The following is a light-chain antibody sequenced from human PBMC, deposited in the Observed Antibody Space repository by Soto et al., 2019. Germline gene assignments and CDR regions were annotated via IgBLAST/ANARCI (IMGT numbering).Light chain of an antibody. J-gene: IGKJ2*01. Sequence: EIVLTQSPGTLSLSPGDRATLSCRASQSVSSSYLAWYQQKPGQAPRLLIYGASSRATGIPDRFSGSGSGTDFTLTISRLEPEDFAMYYCQQYGSRPDTFGQGTKLEIK. V-gene: IGKV3-20*01. CDR3: QQYGSRPDT. CDR1: QSVSSSY. CDR2: GAS.